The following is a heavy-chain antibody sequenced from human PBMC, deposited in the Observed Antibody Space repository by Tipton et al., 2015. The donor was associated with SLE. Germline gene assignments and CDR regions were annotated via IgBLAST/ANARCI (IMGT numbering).Heavy chain of an antibody. CDR1: GFTFSRYE. J-gene: IGHJ3*02. CDR2: ISSSSSNI. Sequence: SLRLSCAASGFTFSRYEMNWVRQAPGKGLEWVSYISSSSSNIYYADSVKGRFTISRDNAKNSLYLQMNSLRAEDTAVYYCARDAPFMIVVEGRAFVIWGQGTMVTVSS. D-gene: IGHD3-22*01. CDR3: ARDAPFMIVVEGRAFVI. V-gene: IGHV3-48*01.